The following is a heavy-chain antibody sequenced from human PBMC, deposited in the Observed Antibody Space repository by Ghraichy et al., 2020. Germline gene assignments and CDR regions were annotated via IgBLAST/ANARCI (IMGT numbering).Heavy chain of an antibody. CDR3: ARGDRDGVVVMGACAH. CDR2: ISPGGGDS. D-gene: IGHD2-15*01. V-gene: IGHV3-30*01. J-gene: IGHJ4*02. CDR1: GFTFTNYL. Sequence: GGSLRLSCAASGFTFTNYLIHWVRQAPGKGLEWVGVISPGGGDSHFADSMKGRFTTSRDNAKNTVYLQMNSLRPEDTAVYYCARGDRDGVVVMGACAHWGQGALVTVSS.